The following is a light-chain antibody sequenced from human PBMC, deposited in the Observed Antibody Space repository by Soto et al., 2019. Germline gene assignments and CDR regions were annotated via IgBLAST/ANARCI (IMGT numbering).Light chain of an antibody. CDR3: QQYNNWPPYT. J-gene: IGKJ2*01. CDR1: QSVSSN. Sequence: EIVMTQSPATLSVSPGERATLSCRASQSVSSNLAWYQQKPGQAPRLLIYGASTRATGIPARFSGSGSGTEFTLTISSLQSEDFALYFCQQYNNWPPYTFGQGTKVDIK. CDR2: GAS. V-gene: IGKV3D-15*01.